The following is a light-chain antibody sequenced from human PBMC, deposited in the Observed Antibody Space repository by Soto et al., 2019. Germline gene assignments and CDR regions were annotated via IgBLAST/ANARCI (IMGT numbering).Light chain of an antibody. CDR1: QTVLYSSNNKNY. CDR2: WAS. CDR3: QQYYSPPLT. Sequence: DIVMTQSPDSLAVSLGERATINCKSSQTVLYSSNNKNYLAWYQQKPGQPPKLVIYWASTRESGVPDRFGGSGSGTDFPLTISSLQAEDVAVYYCQQYYSPPLTFGGGTKVEIK. J-gene: IGKJ4*01. V-gene: IGKV4-1*01.